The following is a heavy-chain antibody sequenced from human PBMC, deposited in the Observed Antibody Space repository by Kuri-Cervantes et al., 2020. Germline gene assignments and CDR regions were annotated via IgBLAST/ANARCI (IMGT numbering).Heavy chain of an antibody. D-gene: IGHD6-13*01. V-gene: IGHV1-46*01. CDR3: ARICKGSWYYYNIPQTHYYYYYMDV. CDR2: INPSGGSP. CDR1: GYTFTSYY. Sequence: ASVKVSCKASGYTFTSYYIHWVRQAPGQGLEWMGIINPSGGSPNYAQKFQGRVTMTRDTSTSTVYMELSSLRSEDTAVYYCARICKGSWYYYNIPQTHYYYYYMDVWGKGTTVTVSS. J-gene: IGHJ6*03.